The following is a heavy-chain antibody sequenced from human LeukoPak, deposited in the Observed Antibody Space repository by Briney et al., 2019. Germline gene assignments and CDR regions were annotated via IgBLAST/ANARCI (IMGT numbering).Heavy chain of an antibody. J-gene: IGHJ4*02. CDR3: ARLYSSSVNF. D-gene: IGHD6-13*01. CDR1: GFTFSSYA. V-gene: IGHV3-21*01. Sequence: PGGSLRLSCAASGFTFSSYAMSWVRQAPGKGLEWVSSISYTGTYIYYADSVKGRFTISRDNAQNSLYLQMNSPRADDTAVYYCARLYSSSVNFWGQGTMVTVSS. CDR2: ISYTGTYI.